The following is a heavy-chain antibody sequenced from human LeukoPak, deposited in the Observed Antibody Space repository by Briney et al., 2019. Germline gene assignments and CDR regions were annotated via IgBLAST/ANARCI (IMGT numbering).Heavy chain of an antibody. CDR2: IFPSGGEI. CDR3: ARDALAPDDAFDI. V-gene: IGHV3-23*01. J-gene: IGHJ3*02. CDR1: GFTFSTFA. Sequence: GGSLRLSCAASGFTFSTFAMIWVRQPPGKGLEWVSSIFPSGGEIHYADSVRGRFTISRDNAKNTLYLQVNSLRAEDTAVYYCARDALAPDDAFDIWGQGTMVTVSS.